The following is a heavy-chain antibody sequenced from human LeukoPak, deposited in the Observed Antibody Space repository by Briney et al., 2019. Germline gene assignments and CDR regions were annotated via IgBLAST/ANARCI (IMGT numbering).Heavy chain of an antibody. CDR3: ARYSRSADWFDP. D-gene: IGHD6-13*01. J-gene: IGHJ5*02. Sequence: AASVKVSCKSSGYTFTGYYMHWVRQPPGQGLEWMGWINPNSVGTNYAQKFQGRVTMTRDTSISTAYMELSRLRSDDTAVYYCARYSRSADWFDPWGQGTLVTVSS. CDR1: GYTFTGYY. CDR2: INPNSVGT. V-gene: IGHV1-2*02.